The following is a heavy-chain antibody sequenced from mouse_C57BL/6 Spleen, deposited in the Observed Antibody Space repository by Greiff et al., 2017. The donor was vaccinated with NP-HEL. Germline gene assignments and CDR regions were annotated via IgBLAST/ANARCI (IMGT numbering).Heavy chain of an antibody. CDR2: IYPGDGDT. CDR3: AKAVPQGYFDG. J-gene: IGHJ1*03. D-gene: IGHD3-2*02. Sequence: VKLQQSGPELVKPGASVKISCKASGYAFSSSWMNWVKQRPGKGLEWIGRIYPGDGDTNYNGKFKGKATLTADKSSSTAYMQLSSLTSEDTAVYFCAKAVPQGYFDGWGTGTTVTVSS. V-gene: IGHV1-82*01. CDR1: GYAFSSSW.